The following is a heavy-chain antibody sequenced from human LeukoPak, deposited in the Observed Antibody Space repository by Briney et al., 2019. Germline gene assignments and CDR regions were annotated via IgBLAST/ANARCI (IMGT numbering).Heavy chain of an antibody. Sequence: GGSVRLSCAASGFTFSDYWMDWVRQAQGKGLEWVPNIKPDGSEIYYVDSVKGRFTISRDNAKNSLYLQVNSLRAEDTAVYYCTRTLDSWGQGTMVTVSS. V-gene: IGHV3-7*02. J-gene: IGHJ4*02. CDR2: IKPDGSEI. CDR1: GFTFSDYW. CDR3: TRTLDS. D-gene: IGHD2/OR15-2a*01.